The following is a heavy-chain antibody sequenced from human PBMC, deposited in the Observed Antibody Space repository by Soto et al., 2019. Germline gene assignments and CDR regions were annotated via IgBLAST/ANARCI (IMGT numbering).Heavy chain of an antibody. J-gene: IGHJ5*02. CDR2: FDPEDGET. CDR1: GYTLTELS. CDR3: ATGIWSGYYPVSDNWFDP. D-gene: IGHD3-3*01. V-gene: IGHV1-24*01. Sequence: GASVKVSCKVSGYTLTELSMHWVRQAPGKGLEWMGGFDPEDGETIYTQKFQGRVTMTEDTSTDTAYMELSSLRSEDTAVYYCATGIWSGYYPVSDNWFDPWGQGTLVTVSS.